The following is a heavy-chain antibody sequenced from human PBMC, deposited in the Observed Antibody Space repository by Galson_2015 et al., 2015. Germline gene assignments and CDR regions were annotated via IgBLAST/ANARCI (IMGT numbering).Heavy chain of an antibody. V-gene: IGHV4-34*01. D-gene: IGHD4-17*01. Sequence: SETLSLTCAVYGGSPTDSYWSWIRQSPGEGLEWFGEINHRGSATCNPSLRGRATISVDTTKNHLSLSLTSVTAADTALYYCARNGDYALDSWGQETLVTVSS. J-gene: IGHJ4*02. CDR1: GGSPTDSY. CDR3: ARNGDYALDS. CDR2: INHRGSA.